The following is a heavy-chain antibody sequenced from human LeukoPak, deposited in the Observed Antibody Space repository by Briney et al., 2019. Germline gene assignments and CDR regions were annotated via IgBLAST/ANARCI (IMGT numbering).Heavy chain of an antibody. CDR2: IYYTGST. CDR1: GGAISSYY. V-gene: IGHV4-59*01. Sequence: SETLSLTCTVSGGAISSYYWSWLRQPPGKGLEWIGYIYYTGSTTYNPSLNGRVTMSVDTSKNQFSLKVNSVTAADTAVYYCARVYDSGSQAYFYYMDVWGKGTTVTISS. D-gene: IGHD3-10*01. J-gene: IGHJ6*03. CDR3: ARVYDSGSQAYFYYMDV.